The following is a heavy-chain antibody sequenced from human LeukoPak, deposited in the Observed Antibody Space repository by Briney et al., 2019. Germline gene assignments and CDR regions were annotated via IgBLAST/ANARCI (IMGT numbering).Heavy chain of an antibody. V-gene: IGHV3-7*01. CDR3: ARLYCSGGACYSYFEY. CDR1: GFTFSSYF. Sequence: SGGSLRLSCAASGFTFSSYFMSWVRQAPGKGLERVASKKWDGSEKYSVDSVQGRLPTSRDNAGNSLYLQMNTLRAEDTAVYYCARLYCSGGACYSYFEYWGQGTLVTVSS. D-gene: IGHD2-15*01. CDR2: KKWDGSEK. J-gene: IGHJ4*02.